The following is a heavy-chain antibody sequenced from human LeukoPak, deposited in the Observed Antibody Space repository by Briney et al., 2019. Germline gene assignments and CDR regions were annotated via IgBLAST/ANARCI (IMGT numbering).Heavy chain of an antibody. D-gene: IGHD3-10*01. CDR2: ISGHNGNT. CDR1: GYIFSNYG. Sequence: ASVKVSCKTSGYIFSNYGISWVRQAPGQGLEWMGWISGHNGNTKYAQKLQGRVTMTTDTSTSTAYMELRSLRSDDTAVYYCARDYYGSGSYPAFDPWGQGTLVTVSS. J-gene: IGHJ5*02. CDR3: ARDYYGSGSYPAFDP. V-gene: IGHV1-18*01.